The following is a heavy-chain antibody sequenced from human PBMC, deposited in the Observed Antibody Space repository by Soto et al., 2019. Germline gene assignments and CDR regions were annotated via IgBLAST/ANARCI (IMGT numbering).Heavy chain of an antibody. J-gene: IGHJ4*02. CDR1: GYTFTSYG. Sequence: ASVKVSCKASGYTFTSYGISWVRQAPGQGLEWMGWISAYNGNTNYAQKLQGRVTMTTDTSTSTAYMELRSLRSDDTAVYYCARGPRYYDSSGYYYVYWGQGTLVTVSS. V-gene: IGHV1-18*01. D-gene: IGHD3-22*01. CDR3: ARGPRYYDSSGYYYVY. CDR2: ISAYNGNT.